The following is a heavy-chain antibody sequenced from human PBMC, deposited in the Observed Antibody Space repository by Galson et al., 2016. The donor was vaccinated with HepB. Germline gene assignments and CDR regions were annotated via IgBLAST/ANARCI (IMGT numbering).Heavy chain of an antibody. CDR3: ARAVRYSGFDTPPSY. D-gene: IGHD4-23*01. CDR1: GDSIGGGAFY. Sequence: SETLSLTCNVSGDSIGGGAFYWNWVRQPPGKGLEWIGYIYYNGRTNYNSSLQSRVTISFDKSKNQFSLNVAFVTPADTAVYYCARAVRYSGFDTPPSYWGQGTRVTVSS. V-gene: IGHV4-61*08. CDR2: IYYNGRT. J-gene: IGHJ4*02.